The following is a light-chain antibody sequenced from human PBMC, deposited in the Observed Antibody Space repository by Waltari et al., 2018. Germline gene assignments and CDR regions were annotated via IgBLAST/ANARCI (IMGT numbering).Light chain of an antibody. J-gene: IGKJ2*01. CDR3: QQGYNSPYT. Sequence: DIQMTQSPSSLSASVGDKVTIVCRASQSISNYLAWYQQKPGKAPKLLIYGVSNLQTGVPSRFSGSGSGTDYTLTITNLQPEDFATYYCQQGYNSPYTFGRGTKVDI. V-gene: IGKV1-12*01. CDR1: QSISNY. CDR2: GVS.